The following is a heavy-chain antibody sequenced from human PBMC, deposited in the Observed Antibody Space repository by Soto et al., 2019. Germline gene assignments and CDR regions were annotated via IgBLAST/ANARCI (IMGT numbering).Heavy chain of an antibody. CDR3: ARDRPTSSIRARDYYYAMDV. Sequence: QVQLVQSGAEVKKPGASVKVSGKASGYTFITYGIIWVRQAPGQGLEWMGWISSYNGNTNYAQKLQGRVTMTTDTSTTTAYMELRSLRSDDTAVYYCARDRPTSSIRARDYYYAMDVWGQGTTVTVSS. V-gene: IGHV1-18*01. D-gene: IGHD6-6*01. CDR1: GYTFITYG. J-gene: IGHJ6*02. CDR2: ISSYNGNT.